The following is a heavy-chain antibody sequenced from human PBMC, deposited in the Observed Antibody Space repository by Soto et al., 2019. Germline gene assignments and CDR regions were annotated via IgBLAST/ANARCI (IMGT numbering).Heavy chain of an antibody. CDR2: IDPSDSYT. J-gene: IGHJ4*02. CDR3: ARGSWGDSSSWYVDY. CDR1: GYSFTSYW. Sequence: GESLKISCKGSGYSFTSYWISWVRQMPGKGLEWMGRIDPSDSYTNYGPSFQGHVTISADKSISTAYLQWSSLKASDTAMYYCARGSWGDSSSWYVDYWGQGTLVTVSS. V-gene: IGHV5-10-1*01. D-gene: IGHD6-13*01.